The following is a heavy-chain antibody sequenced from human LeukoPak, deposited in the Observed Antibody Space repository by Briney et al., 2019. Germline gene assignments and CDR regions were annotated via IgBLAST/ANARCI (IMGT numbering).Heavy chain of an antibody. CDR3: ARYRDYYDSSGYPPWGYYYYYGMDV. D-gene: IGHD3-22*01. J-gene: IGHJ6*02. V-gene: IGHV4-59*08. CDR1: GGSISSYY. CDR2: IYYSGST. Sequence: SETLSLTCTVSGGSISSYYWSWIRQPPGKGLEWIGYIYYSGSTNYNPSLKSRVTISVDTSKNQFSLKLSSVTAADTAVYYSARYRDYYDSSGYPPWGYYYYYGMDVWGQGTTVTVSS.